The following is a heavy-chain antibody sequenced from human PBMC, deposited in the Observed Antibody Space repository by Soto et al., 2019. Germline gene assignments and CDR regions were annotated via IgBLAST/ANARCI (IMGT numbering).Heavy chain of an antibody. CDR2: ISAYNGNT. J-gene: IGHJ4*02. CDR3: ARDLGSFGWYDILTGYYHSTFDY. D-gene: IGHD3-9*01. V-gene: IGHV1-18*01. CDR1: GYTFTSYG. Sequence: ASVKVSCKASGYTFTSYGISWVRQAPGQGLEWMGWISAYNGNTNYAQKLQGRVTMTTDTSTSTAYMELRSLRSDDTAVYYCARDLGSFGWYDILTGYYHSTFDYWGQGTLVTVSS.